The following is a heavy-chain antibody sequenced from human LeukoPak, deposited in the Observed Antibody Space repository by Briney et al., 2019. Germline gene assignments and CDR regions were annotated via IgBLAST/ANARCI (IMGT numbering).Heavy chain of an antibody. CDR1: GFTVSSDY. J-gene: IGHJ4*02. V-gene: IGHV3-53*01. Sequence: GGSLRLSCAASGFTVSSDYMSWVRQAPGKGLEWVSVIYSGGSTYYADSVKGRFTISRDKSKNTLYLQMNSLRAEDTAVYYCASSLAHGCNGDSCYYFDYWGQGTLVTVSS. D-gene: IGHD2-15*01. CDR2: IYSGGST. CDR3: ASSLAHGCNGDSCYYFDY.